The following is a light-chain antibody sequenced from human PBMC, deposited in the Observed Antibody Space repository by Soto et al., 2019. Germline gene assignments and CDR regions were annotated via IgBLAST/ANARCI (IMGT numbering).Light chain of an antibody. CDR3: QQYNSYSPT. J-gene: IGKJ1*01. CDR2: DAS. CDR1: QDITNY. V-gene: IGKV1-33*01. Sequence: DIQMTQSPSTLSASVGDRVTITCQASQDITNYLNWYQQKPGRAPRLLLYDASSLETGVPSRFSGSGSGTDFTLTISGLQPGDSATYYCQQYNSYSPTFGQGTKVDIK.